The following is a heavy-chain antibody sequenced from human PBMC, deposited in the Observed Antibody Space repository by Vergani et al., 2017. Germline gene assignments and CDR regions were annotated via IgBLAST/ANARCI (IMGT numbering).Heavy chain of an antibody. CDR2: ISSSSSYI. J-gene: IGHJ6*02. V-gene: IGHV3-21*01. CDR3: ARDRCYLGSESYPYFYYYGLDV. CDR1: GFPFSSYS. D-gene: IGHD3-10*01. Sequence: EVQLVESGGGLVKRGGSLRLSCAASGFPFSSYSMNWVPQAPGKGLEWVSSISSSSSYIHYSDSLKGRFTISRANAKSSLYLQMKSLRAEDTGVYYCARDRCYLGSESYPYFYYYGLDVWGQGTAVTVSS.